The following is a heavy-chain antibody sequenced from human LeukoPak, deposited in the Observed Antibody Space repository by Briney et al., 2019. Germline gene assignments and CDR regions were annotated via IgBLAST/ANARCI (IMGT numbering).Heavy chain of an antibody. CDR2: ISYDGNNK. J-gene: IGHJ6*04. V-gene: IGHV3-30*04. Sequence: GGSLRLSCAASGFTFSSYAMHWVRQAPGKGLEWVAVISYDGNNKYYADSVKGRFTISRDNSKNTLYLQMNSLRAEDTAVYYCARENDYVWGSYRAYYYGMDVWGKGTTVTVSS. CDR3: ARENDYVWGSYRAYYYGMDV. CDR1: GFTFSSYA. D-gene: IGHD3-16*02.